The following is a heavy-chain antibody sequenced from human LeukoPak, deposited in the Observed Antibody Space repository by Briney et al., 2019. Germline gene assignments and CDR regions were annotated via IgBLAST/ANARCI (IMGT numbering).Heavy chain of an antibody. V-gene: IGHV4-28*06. Sequence: SDTLSLTCGVSGYAMSSSDWWGWIRQPPEKDLEWIGYIYYSGSADYNPSLKSRVTMSIDTSNNQFSLRLSSVTALDTAIYYCAGGGKYYWAPDFWGQGTLVTVSS. J-gene: IGHJ4*02. CDR1: GYAMSSSDW. D-gene: IGHD3-10*01. CDR3: AGGGKYYWAPDF. CDR2: IYYSGSA.